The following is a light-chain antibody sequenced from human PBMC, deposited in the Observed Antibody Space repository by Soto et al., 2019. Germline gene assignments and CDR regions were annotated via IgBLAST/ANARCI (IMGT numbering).Light chain of an antibody. Sequence: QSVLTQPPSVSGAPGQRVTISCTGSSSNIGAGYDVHWYQQLPGTAPKLLIYGNSNRPSGVPDRFSGSKSGTSASLAITGLQAEDEADYSCQAYGVFGGGTKLTVL. CDR1: SSNIGAGYD. J-gene: IGLJ3*02. CDR3: QAYGV. CDR2: GNS. V-gene: IGLV1-40*01.